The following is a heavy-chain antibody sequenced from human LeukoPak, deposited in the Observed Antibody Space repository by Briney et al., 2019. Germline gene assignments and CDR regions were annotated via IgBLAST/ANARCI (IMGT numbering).Heavy chain of an antibody. V-gene: IGHV3-48*01. CDR1: GFTFNTFD. CDR3: ARLRYYAVDV. Sequence: PGWSLRLSCAASGFTFNTFDMTWVRQAPGKGLKWVSYISSGCSSRYYADSVKGRCTIARDNAKNSLYLQMNSLRAEDTAVYFCARLRYYAVDVWGQGTTVIVSS. CDR2: ISSGCSSR. J-gene: IGHJ6*02.